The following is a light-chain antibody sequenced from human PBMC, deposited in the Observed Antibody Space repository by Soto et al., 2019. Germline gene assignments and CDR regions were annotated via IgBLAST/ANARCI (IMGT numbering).Light chain of an antibody. J-gene: IGLJ3*02. Sequence: QSVLTQPASVSGSPGQSITISCTGTSSDVGTNNYVSWYQQDPGKAPKLMIFEVSNRPSGVSSRFSGSKSGNTASLTISGLQTEDEADYYCASYTISSTLVFGGGTKVTVL. CDR2: EVS. CDR3: ASYTISSTLV. V-gene: IGLV2-14*01. CDR1: SSDVGTNNY.